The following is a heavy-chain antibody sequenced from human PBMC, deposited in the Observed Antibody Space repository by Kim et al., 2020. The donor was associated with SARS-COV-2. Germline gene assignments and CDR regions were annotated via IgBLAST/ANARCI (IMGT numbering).Heavy chain of an antibody. Sequence: ASVKVSCKASGCTFTSYDINWVRQATGQGLEWMGWMNPNSGNTGYAQKFQGRVTMTRNTSISTAYMELSSLRSEDTAVYYCARVGESGDSGLELLDAFDIWGEGTMVAVSS. J-gene: IGHJ3*02. CDR3: ARVGESGDSGLELLDAFDI. D-gene: IGHD1-7*01. CDR1: GCTFTSYD. CDR2: MNPNSGNT. V-gene: IGHV1-8*01.